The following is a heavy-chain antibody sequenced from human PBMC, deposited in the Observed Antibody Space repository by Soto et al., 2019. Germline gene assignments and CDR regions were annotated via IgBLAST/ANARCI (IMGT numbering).Heavy chain of an antibody. CDR1: GGSISSSSYY. V-gene: IGHV4-39*01. J-gene: IGHJ4*02. D-gene: IGHD3-22*01. CDR2: IYYSGST. CDR3: ARQETITMIVVVITGIDY. Sequence: PSETLSLTCTVSGGSISSSSYYWGWIRQPPGKGLEWIGSIYYSGSTYYNPSLKSRVTISVDTSKNQFSLKLSSVTAADTAVYYCARQETITMIVVVITGIDYWGQGTLVTVSS.